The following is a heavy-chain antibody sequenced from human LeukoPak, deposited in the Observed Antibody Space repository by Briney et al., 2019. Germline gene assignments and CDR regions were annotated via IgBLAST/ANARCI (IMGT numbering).Heavy chain of an antibody. J-gene: IGHJ3*01. CDR3: ARARSWPIHPFVG. CDR2: IYSGGTT. CDR1: GFTVSSNY. V-gene: IGHV3-66*01. Sequence: HRGGSQTLFCGASGFTVSSNYMSWARQAPGKGLEWVSVIYSGGTTYYADSVKGRFTVSRDNSKNTLHLQMNSQRAEDTAVYYCARARSWPIHPFVGCGQGTMVTVSS. D-gene: IGHD5-18*01.